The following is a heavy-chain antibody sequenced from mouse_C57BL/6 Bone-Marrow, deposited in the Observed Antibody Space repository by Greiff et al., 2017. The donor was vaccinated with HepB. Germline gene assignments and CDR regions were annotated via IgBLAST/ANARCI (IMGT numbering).Heavy chain of an antibody. D-gene: IGHD2-3*01. V-gene: IGHV1-82*01. Sequence: QVQLQQSGPELVKPGASVKISCKASGYAFSSSWMNWVKQRPGKGLEWIGRIYPGDGDTNYNGKFKGKATLTADKSSSTAYMQLSSLTSEDSAVYFCADYDGYLFAYWGQGTLVTVSA. CDR3: ADYDGYLFAY. J-gene: IGHJ3*01. CDR1: GYAFSSSW. CDR2: IYPGDGDT.